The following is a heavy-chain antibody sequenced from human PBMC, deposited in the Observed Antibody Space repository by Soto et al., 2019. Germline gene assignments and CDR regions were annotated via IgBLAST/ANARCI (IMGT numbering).Heavy chain of an antibody. CDR1: GGSISSGDYY. V-gene: IGHV4-30-4*01. CDR3: ARAGGYYYDSSGYPTI. D-gene: IGHD3-22*01. J-gene: IGHJ4*02. CDR2: IYYSGST. Sequence: QVQLQESGPGLVKPSQTLSLTCTVSGGSISSGDYYWSWIRQPPGKGLEWIGYIYYSGSTYYNPSLKGRVTISVDTSKNQFSRELGSVTAAGTAVYYCARAGGYYYDSSGYPTIWGQGTLVTVSS.